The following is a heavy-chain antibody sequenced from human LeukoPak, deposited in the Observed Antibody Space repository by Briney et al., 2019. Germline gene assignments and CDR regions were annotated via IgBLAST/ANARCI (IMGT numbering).Heavy chain of an antibody. CDR2: ITGGGGDT. CDR1: GFTFSNYA. CDR3: VSFYETY. V-gene: IGHV3-23*01. J-gene: IGHJ4*02. Sequence: GGSLRLSCAASGFTFSNYAMAWVRQAPGKEPEWVSVITGGGGDTYHIDSVKGRFTISRDNSKNTLYLQMNSLRAEDTAVYYCVSFYETYWGRGTLVTVSS. D-gene: IGHD2/OR15-2a*01.